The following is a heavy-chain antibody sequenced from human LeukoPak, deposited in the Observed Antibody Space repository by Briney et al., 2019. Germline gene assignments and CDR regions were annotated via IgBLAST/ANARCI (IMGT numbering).Heavy chain of an antibody. CDR1: GFTFSSYA. D-gene: IGHD6-13*01. J-gene: IGHJ4*02. CDR3: AKIAAAGHNHDY. V-gene: IGHV3-48*04. Sequence: GGSLRLSCAASGFTFSSYAMSWVRQAPGKGLEWISYISLSGSPIYYADSVKGRFTISRDNAKNSLYLQMNSLRAEDTAVYYCAKIAAAGHNHDYWGQGTLVTVSS. CDR2: ISLSGSPI.